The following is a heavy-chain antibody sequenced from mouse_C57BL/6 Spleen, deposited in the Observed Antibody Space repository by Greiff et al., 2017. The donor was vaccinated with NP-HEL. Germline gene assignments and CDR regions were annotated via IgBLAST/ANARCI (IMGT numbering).Heavy chain of an antibody. CDR1: GFTFSSYA. D-gene: IGHD2-3*01. CDR2: ISSGGDYI. V-gene: IGHV5-9-1*02. J-gene: IGHJ2*01. CDR3: TRGDGYYLYYFDY. Sequence: EVQVVESGEGLVKPGGSLKLSCAASGFTFSSYAMSWVRQTPEKRLEWVAYISSGGDYIYYADTVKGRFTISRDNARNPLYLQMSSLKSEDTAMYYCTRGDGYYLYYFDYWGQGTTLTVSS.